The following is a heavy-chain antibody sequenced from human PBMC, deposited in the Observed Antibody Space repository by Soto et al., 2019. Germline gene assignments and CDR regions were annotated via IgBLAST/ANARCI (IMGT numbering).Heavy chain of an antibody. CDR3: ARRDDSETFDI. CDR2: IYRGGGT. Sequence: EVQLVESGGGLIQPGGSLRLICAASGLSVTAYYMTWVRQAPGKGLEWLSIIYRGGGTYYADSLKGRAIISRDGSRNMVFLQMNSLTAEDAGVYYCARRDDSETFDIWGRGTVVNVSS. D-gene: IGHD5-18*01. V-gene: IGHV3-53*01. J-gene: IGHJ3*02. CDR1: GLSVTAYY.